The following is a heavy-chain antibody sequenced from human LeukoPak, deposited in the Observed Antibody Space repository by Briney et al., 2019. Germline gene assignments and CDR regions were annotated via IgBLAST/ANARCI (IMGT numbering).Heavy chain of an antibody. CDR1: GGSISSGGYY. CDR3: ARSQGAYFDY. J-gene: IGHJ4*02. V-gene: IGHV4-31*03. Sequence: SQTPSLTCTVSGGSISSGGYYWSWIRQHPGKGLEWIGYIYYSGSTYYNPSLKSRVTISVDTSKNQFSLKLSSVTAADTAVYYCARSQGAYFDYWGQGILVTVSS. CDR2: IYYSGST.